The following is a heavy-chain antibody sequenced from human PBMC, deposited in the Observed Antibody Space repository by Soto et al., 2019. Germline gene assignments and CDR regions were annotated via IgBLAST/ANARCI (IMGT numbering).Heavy chain of an antibody. CDR1: GFTFSNYW. D-gene: IGHD2-15*01. V-gene: IGHV3-74*01. Sequence: EVQLVESGGGLVQPGGSLRLSCAASGFTFSNYWMYWVRQAPGKGLVWVSRINSDGSASSYADSVKGRLTISRDNVKNTLYLQMDSLIAEDTAVYYCARGDCVGGPCYSLAGSFYYYMDVWGKGTTVTVFS. CDR2: INSDGSAS. J-gene: IGHJ6*03. CDR3: ARGDCVGGPCYSLAGSFYYYMDV.